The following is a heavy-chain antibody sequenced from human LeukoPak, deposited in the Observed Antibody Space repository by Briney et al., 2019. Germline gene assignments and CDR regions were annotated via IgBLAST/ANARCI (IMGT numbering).Heavy chain of an antibody. J-gene: IGHJ4*02. D-gene: IGHD3-3*01. V-gene: IGHV3-30-3*01. CDR1: GFTFSSYA. CDR2: ISYDGSNK. CDR3: AKDRFWSGYYYFDY. Sequence: GRSLRLSCAASGFTFSSYAMHWVRQAPGKGLEWVAVISYDGSNKYYADSVKGRFTISRDNSKNTLYLQMNSLRAEDTAVYYCAKDRFWSGYYYFDYWGQGTLVTVSS.